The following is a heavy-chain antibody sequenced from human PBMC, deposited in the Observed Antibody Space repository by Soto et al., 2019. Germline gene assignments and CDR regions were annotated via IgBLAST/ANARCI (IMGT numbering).Heavy chain of an antibody. V-gene: IGHV4-59*01. Sequence: SEILSLTCTVSGGSISSYYWSWIRQPPGKGLEWIGYIYYSGSTNYNPSLKSRVTISVDTSKNQFSLKLSSVTAADTAVYYCARSALLRNWFDPWGQGTLVTVSS. CDR3: ARSALLRNWFDP. CDR2: IYYSGST. D-gene: IGHD2-15*01. J-gene: IGHJ5*02. CDR1: GGSISSYY.